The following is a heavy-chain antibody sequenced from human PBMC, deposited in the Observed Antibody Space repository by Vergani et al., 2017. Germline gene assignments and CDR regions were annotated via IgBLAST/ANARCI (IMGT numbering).Heavy chain of an antibody. Sequence: EVQLVESGGDSVQPGGSLRLSCAASGFTFSDSWMTWVRQAPGRGLEWVANINEHGSGKYYGASVKGRFTISRDNAKNSLFLQLNSLRAEDTAVYYCARDRVGYFPLDSWGQGTLVTVSS. CDR1: GFTFSDSW. V-gene: IGHV3-7*01. CDR3: ARDRVGYFPLDS. CDR2: INEHGSGK. J-gene: IGHJ4*02. D-gene: IGHD2-21*01.